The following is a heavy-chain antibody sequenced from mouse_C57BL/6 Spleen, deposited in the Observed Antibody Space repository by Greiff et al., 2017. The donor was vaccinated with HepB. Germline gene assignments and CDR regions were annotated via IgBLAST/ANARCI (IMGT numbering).Heavy chain of an antibody. Sequence: VQLQQSGAELVRPGASVTLSCKASGYTFTDYEMHWVKQTPVHGLEWIGAIDPETGGTAYNQKFKGKAILTADKSSSTAYMELRSLTSEDSAVYYWTRKGWFAYWGQGTRVTVSA. V-gene: IGHV1-15*01. CDR3: TRKGWFAY. J-gene: IGHJ3*01. CDR2: IDPETGGT. CDR1: GYTFTDYE.